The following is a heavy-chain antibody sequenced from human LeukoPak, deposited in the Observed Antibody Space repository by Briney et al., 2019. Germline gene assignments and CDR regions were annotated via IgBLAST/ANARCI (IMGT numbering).Heavy chain of an antibody. Sequence: ASVKVSCRASGYTFTGYYMHWVRQAPGQGLEWMGWINPNSGGTNYAQKFQGRVTMTRDTSISTAYMELSRLRSDDTAVYYCARDQRVRDAFDIWGQGTMVTVSS. CDR1: GYTFTGYY. J-gene: IGHJ3*02. CDR2: INPNSGGT. CDR3: ARDQRVRDAFDI. D-gene: IGHD3-22*01. V-gene: IGHV1-2*02.